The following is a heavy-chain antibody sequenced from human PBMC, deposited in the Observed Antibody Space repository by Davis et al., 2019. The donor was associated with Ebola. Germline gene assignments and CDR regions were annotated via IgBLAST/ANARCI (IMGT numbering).Heavy chain of an antibody. CDR3: ARVAYGDPYYFDY. CDR2: IYSGGST. D-gene: IGHD4-17*01. Sequence: SLKIPCAASGFTVSSNYMSWVRQAPGKGLEWVSVIYSGGSTYYADSVKGRFTISRHNSKNTLYLQMNSLRAEDTAVYYCARVAYGDPYYFDYWGQGTLVTVSP. J-gene: IGHJ4*02. CDR1: GFTVSSNY. V-gene: IGHV3-53*04.